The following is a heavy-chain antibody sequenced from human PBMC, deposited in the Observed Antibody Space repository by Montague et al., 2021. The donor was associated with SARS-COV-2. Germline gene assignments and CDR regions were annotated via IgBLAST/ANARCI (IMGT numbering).Heavy chain of an antibody. CDR1: GGSISSGSY. J-gene: IGHJ4*02. CDR3: ARVISAVAGANFYFDY. Sequence: SETLSLTCTVSGGSISSGSYWGWIRQPPGKGLEWIGTSDHSGITYYSPSLKSRVTISLDTSKNQFSLNLDSVTASDTAMYHCARVISAVAGANFYFDYWGQGTLVTVSS. CDR2: SDHSGIT. V-gene: IGHV4-38-2*02. D-gene: IGHD4/OR15-4a*01.